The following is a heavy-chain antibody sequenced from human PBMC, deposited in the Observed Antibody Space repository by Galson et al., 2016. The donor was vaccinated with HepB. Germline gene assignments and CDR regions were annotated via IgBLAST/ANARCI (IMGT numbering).Heavy chain of an antibody. CDR2: ISYDGSYE. Sequence: TFSSYAMHWVRQAPGKGLEWVAVISYDGSYESYAGAVKGRFTISRDNFKNTLYLHLNSLRAEETAVYYCARAVHGSGSYWDKWGQGTLVAVSS. V-gene: IGHV3-30*04. D-gene: IGHD3-10*01. J-gene: IGHJ4*02. CDR1: TFSSYA. CDR3: ARAVHGSGSYWDK.